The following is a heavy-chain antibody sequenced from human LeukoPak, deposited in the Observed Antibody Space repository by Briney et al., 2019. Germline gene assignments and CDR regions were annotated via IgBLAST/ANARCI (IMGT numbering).Heavy chain of an antibody. CDR2: IYYNGST. J-gene: IGHJ2*01. CDR3: ARDGTTVTYWYFDL. CDR1: GGSISSYY. Sequence: SETLSLTCTVSGGSISSYYWSWIRQPPGKGLEWIGYIYYNGSTNYNPSLKSRVTISVDTSKNQFSLKLSSVTAADTAVYYCARDGTTVTYWYFDLWGRGTLVTVSS. D-gene: IGHD4-17*01. V-gene: IGHV4-59*12.